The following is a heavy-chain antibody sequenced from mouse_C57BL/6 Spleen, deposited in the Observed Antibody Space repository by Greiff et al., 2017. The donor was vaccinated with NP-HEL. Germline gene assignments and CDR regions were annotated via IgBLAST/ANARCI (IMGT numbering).Heavy chain of an antibody. CDR1: GFTFTDYY. CDR2: IRNKANGYTT. D-gene: IGHD2-4*01. Sequence: DVRLVESGGGLVQPGGSLSLSCAASGFTFTDYYMSWVRQPPGKALEWLGFIRNKANGYTTEYSASVKGRFTISRDKSQSILYLQMNALRAEDSATYYCASHYDYSWFAYWGQGTLVTVSA. J-gene: IGHJ3*01. CDR3: ASHYDYSWFAY. V-gene: IGHV7-3*01.